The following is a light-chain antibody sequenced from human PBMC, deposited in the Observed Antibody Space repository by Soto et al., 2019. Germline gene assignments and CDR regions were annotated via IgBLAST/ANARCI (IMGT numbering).Light chain of an antibody. Sequence: QSVLTQPASVSGSPGQSITISDTGASSDVGNFNSVSWLQQYPGKAPKLMIYEVSNRPSGVPDRFSGSKSGNTASLTVSGLQAEDEADYYCSSYAGSNNLVFGGGTKVTVL. CDR1: SSDVGNFNS. V-gene: IGLV2-8*01. CDR3: SSYAGSNNLV. J-gene: IGLJ2*01. CDR2: EVS.